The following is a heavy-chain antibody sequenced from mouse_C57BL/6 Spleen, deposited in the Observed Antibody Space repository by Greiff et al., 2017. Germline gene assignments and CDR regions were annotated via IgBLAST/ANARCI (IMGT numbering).Heavy chain of an antibody. Sequence: EVKLMESGGGLVKPGGSLKLSCAASGFTFSDYGMHWVRQAPEKGLEWVAYISSGSSTIYYAATVKGRFTISRDNAKNTLFLQMTSLRSEDTAMYYCASGTVVAFYAMDYWGQGTSVTVSS. D-gene: IGHD1-1*01. CDR2: ISSGSSTI. J-gene: IGHJ4*01. V-gene: IGHV5-17*01. CDR3: ASGTVVAFYAMDY. CDR1: GFTFSDYG.